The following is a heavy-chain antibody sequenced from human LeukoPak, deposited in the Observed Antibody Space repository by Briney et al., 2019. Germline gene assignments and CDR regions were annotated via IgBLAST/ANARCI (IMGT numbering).Heavy chain of an antibody. J-gene: IGHJ6*03. CDR3: ARRDPGGYCSTGSCLTYYYYMDV. Sequence: SETLSLTCTVSGGSISSSSYYWGWIRQPPGQGLERIGTIYYSGSTYYNPSLNSRDTISLDTSKNQFSLKLSSVTAADTAVYYCARRDPGGYCSTGSCLTYYYYMDVWGKGTTVTVSS. CDR1: GGSISSSSYY. V-gene: IGHV4-39*01. CDR2: IYYSGST. D-gene: IGHD2-15*01.